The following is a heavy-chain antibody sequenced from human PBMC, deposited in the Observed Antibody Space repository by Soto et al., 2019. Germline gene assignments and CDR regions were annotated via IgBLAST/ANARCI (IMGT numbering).Heavy chain of an antibody. CDR3: AREYSNSPEAFDY. CDR2: IYYTGST. CDR1: GGSVNSDYYY. Sequence: QVQLQESGPRLVKPSETLSLTCTVSGGSVNSDYYYWSWIRQPPGKGLEWIGYIYYTGSTKYNPSLESRVTISLDTSRNQFSLKLSSVTAADTAVFYCAREYSNSPEAFDYWGQGALVTVSS. V-gene: IGHV4-61*01. J-gene: IGHJ4*02. D-gene: IGHD6-6*01.